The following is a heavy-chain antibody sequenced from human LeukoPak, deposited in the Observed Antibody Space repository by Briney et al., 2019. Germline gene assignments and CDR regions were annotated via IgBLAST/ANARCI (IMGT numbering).Heavy chain of an antibody. V-gene: IGHV3-20*04. D-gene: IGHD5-18*01. CDR2: INWNGGST. J-gene: IGHJ5*02. Sequence: GGSLRLSCAASGFTFDDYGMSWVRQAPGKGLEWVSGINWNGGSTGYADSVKGRFTISRDNAKNSLYLQMNSLRAEDTALYYCARLGTAMVTWDWFDPWGQGTLVTVSS. CDR1: GFTFDDYG. CDR3: ARLGTAMVTWDWFDP.